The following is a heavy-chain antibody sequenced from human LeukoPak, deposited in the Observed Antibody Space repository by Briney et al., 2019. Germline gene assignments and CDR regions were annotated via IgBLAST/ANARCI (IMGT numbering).Heavy chain of an antibody. CDR3: ASTTSYGDYSYYFDY. D-gene: IGHD4-17*01. Sequence: SETLSLTCTVSGGSISSYYWSWIRQPPGKGQEWIGYIYYSGSTNYNPSLKSRVTISVDTSKNQFSLKLSSVTAADTAVYYCASTTSYGDYSYYFDYWGQGTLVTVSS. J-gene: IGHJ4*02. CDR2: IYYSGST. V-gene: IGHV4-59*01. CDR1: GGSISSYY.